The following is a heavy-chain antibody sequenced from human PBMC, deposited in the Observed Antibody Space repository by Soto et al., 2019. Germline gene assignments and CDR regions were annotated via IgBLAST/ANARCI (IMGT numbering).Heavy chain of an antibody. CDR3: ARDERSSWGWYVMDV. J-gene: IGHJ6*02. CDR1: GYTFGAYY. Sequence: GASVKVSCKASGYTFGAYYLHWVRQAPGQGLEWMGWINPNSSATNYAQKYQGWVTMTRDTSISTAYMELNRLRSDDTAVYYCARDERSSWGWYVMDVWGQGTTVTVSS. CDR2: INPNSSAT. D-gene: IGHD2-2*01. V-gene: IGHV1-2*04.